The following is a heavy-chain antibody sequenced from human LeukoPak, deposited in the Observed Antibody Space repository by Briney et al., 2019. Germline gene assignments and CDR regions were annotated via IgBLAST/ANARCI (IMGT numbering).Heavy chain of an antibody. J-gene: IGHJ5*02. CDR3: ARLDGLHLAHR. CDR1: GGTFSSYA. Sequence: SVKVSCKASGGTFSSYAISWVRQAPGQGLEWMGRIIPILGIANYAQKFQGRVTITADKSTSTAYMELSSLRSEDTAVYYCARLDGLHLAHRWGQGTLVTVSS. V-gene: IGHV1-69*04. CDR2: IIPILGIA. D-gene: IGHD3-3*02.